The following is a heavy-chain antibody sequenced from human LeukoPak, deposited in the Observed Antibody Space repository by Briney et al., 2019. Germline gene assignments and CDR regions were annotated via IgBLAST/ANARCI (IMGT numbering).Heavy chain of an antibody. CDR2: ISYDGSNK. V-gene: IGHV3-30-3*01. CDR3: ARDYGDYTPGPYYYGMDV. D-gene: IGHD4-17*01. Sequence: GGSLRLSCAASGFTFSSYAMHWVRQAPGKGLEWVAVISYDGSNKYYADSVKGRFTISRDNSKNTLYLQMNSLRAVDTAVYYCARDYGDYTPGPYYYGMDVWGQGTTVTVSS. J-gene: IGHJ6*02. CDR1: GFTFSSYA.